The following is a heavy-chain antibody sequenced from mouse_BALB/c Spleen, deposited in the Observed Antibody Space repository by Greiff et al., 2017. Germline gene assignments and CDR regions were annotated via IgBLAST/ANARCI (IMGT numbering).Heavy chain of an antibody. CDR3: ARDGSNYYGYGFAY. V-gene: IGHV2-9*02. J-gene: IGHJ3*01. CDR2: IWAGGST. Sequence: VQRVESGPGLVAPSQSLSITCTVSGFSLTSYGVHWVRQPPGKGLEWLGVIWAGGSTNYNSALMSRLSISKDNSKSQVFLKMNSLQTDDTAMYYCARDGSNYYGYGFAYWGQGTLVTVSA. D-gene: IGHD1-2*01. CDR1: GFSLTSYG.